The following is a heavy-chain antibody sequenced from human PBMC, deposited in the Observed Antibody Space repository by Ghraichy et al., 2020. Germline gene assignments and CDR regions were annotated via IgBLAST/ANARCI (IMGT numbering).Heavy chain of an antibody. D-gene: IGHD2-21*02. CDR3: ARALNCGGDCSLDY. CDR2: IYSGGST. V-gene: IGHV3-66*01. CDR1: GFTVSSNY. J-gene: IGHJ4*02. Sequence: GGSLRLSCAASGFTVSSNYMSWVRQAPGKGLEWVSVIYSGGSTYYADSVKGRFTISRDNSKNTLYLQMNSLRAEDTAVYYCARALNCGGDCSLDYWGQGTLVTVSS.